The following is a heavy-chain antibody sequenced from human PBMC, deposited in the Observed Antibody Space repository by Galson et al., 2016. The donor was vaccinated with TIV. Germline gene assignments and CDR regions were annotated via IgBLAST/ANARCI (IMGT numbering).Heavy chain of an antibody. J-gene: IGHJ4*02. V-gene: IGHV3-30-3*01. D-gene: IGHD3-10*01. CDR2: VSYDGSNK. Sequence: SLRLSCAASGFIFDRYAMHWVRQAPGKGLEWVAVVSYDGSNKYYAESVKGRFTISRDNSTNTLYLQLKSLRAEDTAVYSCSSGFWEWLERVNGRDFDYWGQGTLVTVYS. CDR3: SSGFWEWLERVNGRDFDY. CDR1: GFIFDRYA.